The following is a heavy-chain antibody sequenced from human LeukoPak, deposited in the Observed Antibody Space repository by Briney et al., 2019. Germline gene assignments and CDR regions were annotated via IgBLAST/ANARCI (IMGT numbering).Heavy chain of an antibody. V-gene: IGHV3-30*04. CDR3: AKDRYCCDYYAMDV. CDR1: GFNFDNFA. CDR2: ISHDGRTK. Sequence: GKSLTLSCVVSGFNFDNFAMHWVRQPLGKGLEWVAVISHDGRTKYYADSMKGRITISRDNAKNSLYLQMNSLRAEDTAVYYCAKDRYCCDYYAMDVWGQGTTVTVSS. D-gene: IGHD2-15*01. J-gene: IGHJ6*02.